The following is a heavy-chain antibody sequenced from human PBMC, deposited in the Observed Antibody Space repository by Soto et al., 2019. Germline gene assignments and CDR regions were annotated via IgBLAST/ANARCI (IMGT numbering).Heavy chain of an antibody. CDR1: GGTFSSYA. CDR2: IIPIFGTA. V-gene: IGHV1-69*13. Sequence: ASVKVSCKASGGTFSSYAISWVRQAPGQGPEWMGGIIPIFGTANYAQKFQGRVTITADESTSTAYMELSSLRSEDTAVYYCATRVGSVGVLDYWGQGTLVTVSS. CDR3: ATRVGSVGVLDY. D-gene: IGHD1-26*01. J-gene: IGHJ4*02.